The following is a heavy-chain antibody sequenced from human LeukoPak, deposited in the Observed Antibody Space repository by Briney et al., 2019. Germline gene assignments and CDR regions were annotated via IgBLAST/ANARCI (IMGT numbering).Heavy chain of an antibody. CDR2: IYPSDSDT. Sequence: HGESLQISCKGSGYTFPIYWIGWVRQMPGKGLEWMGNIYPSDSDTRYSPSFQGQVTISADKSISTAYLQWSSLKASDTTMYYCARRSAAVSGTYYDYWGQGTLVTVSS. V-gene: IGHV5-51*01. D-gene: IGHD1-26*01. CDR1: GYTFPIYW. CDR3: ARRSAAVSGTYYDY. J-gene: IGHJ4*02.